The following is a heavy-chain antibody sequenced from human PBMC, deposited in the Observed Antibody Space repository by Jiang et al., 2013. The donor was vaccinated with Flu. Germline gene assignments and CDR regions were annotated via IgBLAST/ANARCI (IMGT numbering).Heavy chain of an antibody. Sequence: GAEVKKPGASVKVSCKASGLPLPSSICTGCDRPLGKGLSGWEXLKLVMAAQPPHRSSRGRVTLTRDTSSSTVYMELSSLTSEDTAVYYCARVTAVKFGEDLRYWGQGSLVTVSS. J-gene: IGHJ4*02. CDR3: ARVTAVKFGEDLRY. D-gene: IGHD3-10*01. V-gene: IGHV1-46*01. CDR1: GLPLPSS. CDR2: LKLVMAA.